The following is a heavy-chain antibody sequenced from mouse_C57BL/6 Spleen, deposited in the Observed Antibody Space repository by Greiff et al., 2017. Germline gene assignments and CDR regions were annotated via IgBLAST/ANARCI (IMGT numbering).Heavy chain of an antibody. CDR1: GYTFTDYY. CDR3: AMEELTGDFDY. Sequence: VQLQQSGPELVKPGASVKISCKASGYTFTDYYMNWVKQSHGKSLEWIGDINPNNGGTSYNQKFKGKAILTVDKSSSTAYMELRSLTSEDSAVYYCAMEELTGDFDYWGQGTTLTVSS. J-gene: IGHJ2*01. CDR2: INPNNGGT. V-gene: IGHV1-26*01.